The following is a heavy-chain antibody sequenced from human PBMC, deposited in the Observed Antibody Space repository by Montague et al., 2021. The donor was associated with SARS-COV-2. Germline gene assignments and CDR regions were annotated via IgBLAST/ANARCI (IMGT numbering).Heavy chain of an antibody. D-gene: IGHD6-19*01. Sequence: SETLSLTCTVSGGSISSYYWSWIRQPPGKRLEWIGYIYYSGSTNYNPSXKSRVTISVDTSKNQFSLKLSSVTAADTAVYYCARGSGWMGNAFDIWGQGTMVTVSS. V-gene: IGHV4-59*01. CDR3: ARGSGWMGNAFDI. J-gene: IGHJ3*02. CDR1: GGSISSYY. CDR2: IYYSGST.